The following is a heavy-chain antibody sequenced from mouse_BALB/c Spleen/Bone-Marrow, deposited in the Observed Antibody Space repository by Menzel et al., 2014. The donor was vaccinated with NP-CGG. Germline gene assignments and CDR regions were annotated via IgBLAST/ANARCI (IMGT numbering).Heavy chain of an antibody. J-gene: IGHJ4*01. D-gene: IGHD2-1*01. CDR2: ISSGGSYT. Sequence: EVKLMESGGGLVKPGGFLKLSCAASGFTFSSYTMSWVRQTPEKRLEWVATISSGGSYTYYPDSAKGRFTISRDNAKNTLYLQMSSLKSEDTAMYYCTRDGKGNYDYAMDYWGQGTSVTVSS. CDR3: TRDGKGNYDYAMDY. CDR1: GFTFSSYT. V-gene: IGHV5-6-4*01.